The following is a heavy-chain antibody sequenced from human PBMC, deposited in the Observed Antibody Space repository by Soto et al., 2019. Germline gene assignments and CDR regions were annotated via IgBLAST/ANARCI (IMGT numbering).Heavy chain of an antibody. V-gene: IGHV4-34*01. CDR1: GGSFSGYY. J-gene: IGHJ6*03. D-gene: IGHD2-21*02. CDR2: INHSGST. Sequence: SETLSLTCAVYGGSFSGYYWSWIRQPPGKGLEWIGEINHSGSTNYNPSLKSRVTISVDTSKNQFSLKLSSVTAADTAVYYCARGSFVTHYYYYHMDVWGKETPVTVSS. CDR3: ARGSFVTHYYYYHMDV.